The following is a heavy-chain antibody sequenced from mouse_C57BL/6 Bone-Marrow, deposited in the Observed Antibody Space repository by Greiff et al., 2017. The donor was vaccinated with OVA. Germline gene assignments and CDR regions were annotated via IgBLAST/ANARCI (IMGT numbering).Heavy chain of an antibody. CDR2: IHPNSGST. V-gene: IGHV1-64*01. CDR1: SYTFTSYW. D-gene: IGHD1-1*01. J-gene: IGHJ3*01. CDR3: AREGGYYGSSSFAY. Sequence: VQLQQPGAELVKPGASVKLSCKASSYTFTSYWMHWVKQRPGQGLEWIGMIHPNSGSTNYNEKFKSKATLTVDKSSSTAYMQLSSLTSEDSAVYYCAREGGYYGSSSFAYWGQGTLVTVSA.